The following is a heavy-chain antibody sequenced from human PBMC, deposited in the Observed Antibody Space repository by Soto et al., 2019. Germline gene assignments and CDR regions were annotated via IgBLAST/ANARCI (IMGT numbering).Heavy chain of an antibody. CDR3: ARVDTAMVSRPDY. CDR2: IIPIFGTA. CDR1: GSTFSSYA. D-gene: IGHD5-18*01. J-gene: IGHJ4*02. Sequence: KVSCKASGSTFSSYAISWVRQAPGQGLEWMGGIIPIFGTANYAQKFQGRVTITADKSTSTAYMELSSLRSEDTAVYYCARVDTAMVSRPDYWGQGTLVTVSS. V-gene: IGHV1-69*06.